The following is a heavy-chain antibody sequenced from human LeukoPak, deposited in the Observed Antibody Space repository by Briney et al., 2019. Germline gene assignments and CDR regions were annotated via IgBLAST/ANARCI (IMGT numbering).Heavy chain of an antibody. Sequence: GGSLRLSCVASGFTFSSYGMHWVRQAPGQGLEWVAVIWYDGSNKYYADSVKGRFTISRDNSKNTLYLQMTSLRAEDTAVYYCARDRGSSWSFDYWGQGTLVTVSS. CDR1: GFTFSSYG. J-gene: IGHJ4*02. CDR2: IWYDGSNK. D-gene: IGHD6-13*01. CDR3: ARDRGSSWSFDY. V-gene: IGHV3-33*08.